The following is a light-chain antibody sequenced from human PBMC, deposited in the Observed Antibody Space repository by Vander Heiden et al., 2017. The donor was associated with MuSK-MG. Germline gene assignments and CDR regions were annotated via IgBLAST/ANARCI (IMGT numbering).Light chain of an antibody. CDR1: SLRSYY. CDR2: GKN. V-gene: IGLV3-19*01. Sequence: SSELTQDPAVSVALGKTVRITCQGDSLRSYYASWYQQKPGQAPVLVIYGKNNRPSGIPDRFSGSSSGLTASFTITGAHAEDVADYYCNSRDSIGNHVVFGGGTKLTVL. J-gene: IGLJ2*01. CDR3: NSRDSIGNHVV.